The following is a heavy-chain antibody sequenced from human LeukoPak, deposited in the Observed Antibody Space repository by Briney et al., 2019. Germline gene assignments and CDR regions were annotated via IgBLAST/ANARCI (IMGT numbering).Heavy chain of an antibody. CDR2: ILYDGSNT. J-gene: IGHJ4*02. D-gene: IGHD4-17*01. CDR1: GFTFSSYG. Sequence: GGSLRLSCAASGFTFSSYGMHWVRQAPGKGLEWVAVILYDGSNTYYADSVKGRFTISRDNSENTLYLQMNSLRAEDTAVYYCAKLLSYADRDYWGQGTLVTVSS. V-gene: IGHV3-30*18. CDR3: AKLLSYADRDY.